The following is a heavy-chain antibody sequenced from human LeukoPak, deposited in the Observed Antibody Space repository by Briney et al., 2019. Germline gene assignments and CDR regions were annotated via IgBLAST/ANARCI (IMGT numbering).Heavy chain of an antibody. CDR2: ISAYNGNT. Sequence: ASVKVSCKASGYTFTSYGISWVRQAPGQGLDWMGWISAYNGNTNYAQKLQGRVTMTTDTSTSTAYMELRSLRSEASAVNYCANDWPGAVAGMVDYFDYWGQGTLVTVFS. D-gene: IGHD6-19*01. V-gene: IGHV1-18*01. CDR3: ANDWPGAVAGMVDYFDY. CDR1: GYTFTSYG. J-gene: IGHJ4*02.